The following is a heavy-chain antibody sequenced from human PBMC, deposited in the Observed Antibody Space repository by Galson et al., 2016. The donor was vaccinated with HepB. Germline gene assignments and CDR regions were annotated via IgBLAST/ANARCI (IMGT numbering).Heavy chain of an antibody. D-gene: IGHD2-15*01. CDR2: IYSGGST. J-gene: IGHJ5*02. Sequence: SLRLSCAASGFTVSNNYMRWVRQAPGKGLEWVSLIYSGGSTYYADSVKGRFTISRDSSKNTLYLQMNSLRAEDTAVYYCARNRHCGGGSCYGAWGQGTLVTVSS. CDR1: GFTVSNNY. CDR3: ARNRHCGGGSCYGA. V-gene: IGHV3-66*01.